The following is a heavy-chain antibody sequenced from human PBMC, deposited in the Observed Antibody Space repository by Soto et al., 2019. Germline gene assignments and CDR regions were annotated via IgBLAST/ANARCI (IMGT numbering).Heavy chain of an antibody. CDR3: ARVGIAVAGRSFDY. V-gene: IGHV4-31*03. CDR1: GGSISSVGYY. D-gene: IGHD6-19*01. CDR2: IYYSGST. Sequence: QVQLQESGPGLVKPSQTLSLTCTVSGGSISSVGYYWSWIRQHPGQGLEWIGYIYYSGSTYYNPSLKSRVTISVGTSKNQFSLKLSSVTAADTAVYYCARVGIAVAGRSFDYWGQGTLVTVSS. J-gene: IGHJ4*02.